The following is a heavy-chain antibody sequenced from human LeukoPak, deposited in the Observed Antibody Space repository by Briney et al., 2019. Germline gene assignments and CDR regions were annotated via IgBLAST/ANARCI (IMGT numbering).Heavy chain of an antibody. CDR3: EKDTGSNHAKIRYDI. V-gene: IGHV4-59*01. J-gene: IGHJ3*02. CDR1: GGSISDYY. D-gene: IGHD1-26*01. CDR2: ISGSGSS. Sequence: SETLSLTCTVSGGSISDYYWSWIRQPPGKGLEWIGWISGSGSSNYNPSLKGRLTISVDTSKNQFSLKLTSATAADTAAYAREKDTGSNHAKIRYDIWGQGTMVTVSS.